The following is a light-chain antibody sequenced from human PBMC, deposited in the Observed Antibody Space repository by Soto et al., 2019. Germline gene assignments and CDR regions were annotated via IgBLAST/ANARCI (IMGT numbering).Light chain of an antibody. V-gene: IGKV1-5*01. CDR1: QSLSTW. CDR3: HQYNSYWT. Sequence: DIQLTQSPSVLSASVGDRVTITCRASQSLSTWLAWFQQKPGKAPKLLIYDASSLESGVPSRFRGSGSGTEFTLTISSLQPDDFATYYCHQYNSYWTFGQGTKVDIK. J-gene: IGKJ1*01. CDR2: DAS.